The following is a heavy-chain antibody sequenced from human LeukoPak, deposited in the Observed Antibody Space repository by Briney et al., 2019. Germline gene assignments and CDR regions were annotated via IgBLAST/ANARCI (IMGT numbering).Heavy chain of an antibody. CDR1: GGSISSYF. Sequence: MASETLSLTCTVSGGSISSYFWSWVRQPPGKGLEWIGYIYYSGSTNHNPSLKSRVTISVDTSKNQFSLKLASVTTADTAVYYCARDRWLGYWGQGTLVTVSS. J-gene: IGHJ4*02. CDR3: ARDRWLGY. D-gene: IGHD5-12*01. CDR2: IYYSGST. V-gene: IGHV4-59*01.